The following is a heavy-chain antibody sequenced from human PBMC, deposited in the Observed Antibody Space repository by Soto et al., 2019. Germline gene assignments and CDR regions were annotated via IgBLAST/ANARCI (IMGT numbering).Heavy chain of an antibody. D-gene: IGHD5-12*01. CDR2: ISSNGGST. J-gene: IGHJ4*02. V-gene: IGHV3-64D*08. Sequence: GGSLRLSCSASGFTFSSYAMHWVRQAPGKGLEYVSAISSNGGSTYYADSVKGRFTISRDNSKNTLYLQMSSLRAEDTAVYYCVSRKIHGYNYSLDYWGQGTLVTVSS. CDR3: VSRKIHGYNYSLDY. CDR1: GFTFSSYA.